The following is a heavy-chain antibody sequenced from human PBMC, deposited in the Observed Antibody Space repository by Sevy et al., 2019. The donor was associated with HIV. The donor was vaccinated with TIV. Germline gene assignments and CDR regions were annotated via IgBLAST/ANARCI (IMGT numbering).Heavy chain of an antibody. CDR2: IIPIFGTT. Sequence: ASVKVSCKASGDTFSTYAFIWVRQAPGQGLEWMAGIIPIFGTTNYAQKFQGRVTITADESTNTAYMELSSLRSEDTAIYYCARRYDGSSLFKWAFDIWGQGTMVTVSS. V-gene: IGHV1-69*13. CDR1: GDTFSTYA. J-gene: IGHJ3*02. CDR3: ARRYDGSSLFKWAFDI. D-gene: IGHD3-22*01.